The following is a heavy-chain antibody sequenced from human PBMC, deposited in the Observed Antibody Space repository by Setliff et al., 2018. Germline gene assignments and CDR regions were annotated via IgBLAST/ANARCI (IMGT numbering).Heavy chain of an antibody. J-gene: IGHJ4*02. CDR1: GGIIYDHW. CDR2: IYSDGSA. V-gene: IGHV4-4*07. CDR3: ARERQGGFLEWAPFDS. Sequence: PSETLSLTCSVSGGIIYDHWWTWIRQPAGAGLEWIGRIYSDGSADYNPSLRSRVTISVDKSKNQFFLQLTSMTAADTALYFCARERQGGFLEWAPFDSWGQGVVVTVSS. D-gene: IGHD3-3*01.